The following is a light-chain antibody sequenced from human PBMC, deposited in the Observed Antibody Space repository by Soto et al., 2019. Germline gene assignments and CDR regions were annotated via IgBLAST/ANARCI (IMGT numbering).Light chain of an antibody. J-gene: IGKJ5*01. CDR3: QQSFRSPIT. CDR1: ESIALS. V-gene: IGKV1-39*01. CDR2: VTF. Sequence: DIQMTQSPSSLSASVGDTVTMTGRASESIALSVNWYQQKPGKAPKLLIYVTFTLESGVPSRFSGSGSGTEFTLTIRSLQPEDFATYYCQQSFRSPITFGQGTRLETK.